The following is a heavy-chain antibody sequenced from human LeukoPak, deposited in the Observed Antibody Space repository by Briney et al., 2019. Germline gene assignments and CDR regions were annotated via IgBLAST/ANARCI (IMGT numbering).Heavy chain of an antibody. CDR1: GYSFTSYW. J-gene: IGHJ6*02. CDR3: ARLDYYDMSGYYTLRDYGMDV. Sequence: GEPLKVSWQGSGYSFTSYWNGWVRKRPGKGLEGMGIIYPGDSDTRYSTSFQGQVTISADKSISTAYLQWSSLKASDTAMYYCARLDYYDMSGYYTLRDYGMDVWGQGTTVTVSS. V-gene: IGHV5-51*01. D-gene: IGHD3-22*01. CDR2: IYPGDSDT.